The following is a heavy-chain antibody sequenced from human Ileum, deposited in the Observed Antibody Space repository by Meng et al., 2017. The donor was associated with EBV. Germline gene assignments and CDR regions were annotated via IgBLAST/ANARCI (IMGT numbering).Heavy chain of an antibody. J-gene: IGHJ4*02. CDR2: IVPIFGTG. CDR1: GNTSTSYA. Sequence: QWHRVHAGGEVKKPAASGKVTCKASGNTSTSYAITWARQAPGQGLEWMGGIVPIFGTGTSEQKFQDRLTITADASTSTAYMELRGLRSEDTAVYYCAISSKSGPSYYFDYWGQGTLVTVSS. D-gene: IGHD3-10*01. V-gene: IGHV1-69*01. CDR3: AISSKSGPSYYFDY.